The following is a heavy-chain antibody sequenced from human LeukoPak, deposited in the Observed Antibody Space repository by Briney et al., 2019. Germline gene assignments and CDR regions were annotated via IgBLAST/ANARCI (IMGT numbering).Heavy chain of an antibody. CDR2: IYYGGST. CDR1: GGSISSYY. Sequence: SETLSLTCTVSGGSISSYYWSWMRQPAGRGLEWIGYIYYGGSTNYSPSLKSRVTISEDTSKNQFSLKLSSVTAADTAVYYCAKLVRRDGYSYFDYWGQGILVTVSS. D-gene: IGHD5-24*01. J-gene: IGHJ4*02. V-gene: IGHV4-59*08. CDR3: AKLVRRDGYSYFDY.